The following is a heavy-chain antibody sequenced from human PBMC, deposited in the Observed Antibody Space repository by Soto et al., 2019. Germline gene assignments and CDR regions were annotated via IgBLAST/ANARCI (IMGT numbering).Heavy chain of an antibody. CDR1: GGSISSYY. J-gene: IGHJ3*02. V-gene: IGHV4-59*01. CDR3: ARSMITFGGVIARDAFDT. Sequence: SETLSLTCTVSGGSISSYYWSWIRQPPGKGLEWIGYIYYSGSTNYNPSLKSRVTISVDTSKNQFSLKLSSVTAADTAVYYCARSMITFGGVIARDAFDTWGQGTMVTVSS. D-gene: IGHD3-16*02. CDR2: IYYSGST.